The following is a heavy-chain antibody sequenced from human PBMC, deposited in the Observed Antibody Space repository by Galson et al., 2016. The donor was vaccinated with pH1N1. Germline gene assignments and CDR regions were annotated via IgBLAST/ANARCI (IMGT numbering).Heavy chain of an antibody. CDR3: ARDLARQHDY. J-gene: IGHJ4*02. CDR2: ISTDNGNT. Sequence: SVKVSCKASGYTLTTYGISWVRQAPGQGLEWMGRISTDNGNTIYAHNLQGRVTLTTDTSTSTAYMELSSLKSDDTAVYSCARDLARQHDYWGQGTLVTVSS. CDR1: GYTLTTYG. D-gene: IGHD1-1*01. V-gene: IGHV1-18*01.